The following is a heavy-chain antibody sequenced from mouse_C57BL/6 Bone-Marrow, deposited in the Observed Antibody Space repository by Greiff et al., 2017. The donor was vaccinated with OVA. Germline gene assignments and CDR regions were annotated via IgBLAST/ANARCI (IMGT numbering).Heavy chain of an antibody. CDR2: IDPENGDT. J-gene: IGHJ3*01. V-gene: IGHV14-4*01. CDR3: TTWTDYE. Sequence: EVKLMESGAELVRPGASVKLSCTASGFNIKDDYMHWVKQRPEQGLEWIGWIDPENGDTEYASKFQGKATITADTSSNTAYLQLSSLTSEDTAVYYCTTWTDYEGGQGTLVTVSA. D-gene: IGHD2-4*01. CDR1: GFNIKDDY.